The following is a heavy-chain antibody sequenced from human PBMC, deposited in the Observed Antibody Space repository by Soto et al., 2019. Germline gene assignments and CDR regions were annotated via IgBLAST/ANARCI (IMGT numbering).Heavy chain of an antibody. D-gene: IGHD3-10*01. Sequence: PLETLSLTCAVSGGSISSGGYSWSWIRQPPGXXXXXXXXIYHSGSTNYNPSLKSRVTISVDTSKNQFSLKLSSVTAADTAVYYCARGRHFTPRTYYYGSGSYDRWFDPWGQGTLVTVSS. CDR3: ARGRHFTPRTYYYGSGSYDRWFDP. V-gene: IGHV4-30-2*01. CDR2: IYHSGST. J-gene: IGHJ5*02. CDR1: GGSISSGGYS.